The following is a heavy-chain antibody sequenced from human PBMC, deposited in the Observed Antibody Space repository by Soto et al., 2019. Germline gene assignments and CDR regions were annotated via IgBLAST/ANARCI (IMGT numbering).Heavy chain of an antibody. J-gene: IGHJ6*04. CDR2: IRSKANSYAT. Sequence: GGSPRLSCAACGFTFSGSAMHWVRQASGKGLEWVGRIRSKANSYATAYAASVKGRFTISRDDSKNTAYLQMNSLKTEDTAVYYCTRHRRRDYYGSGSLEYLDVWGKGTTVTVSS. CDR3: TRHRRRDYYGSGSLEYLDV. D-gene: IGHD3-10*01. V-gene: IGHV3-73*01. CDR1: GFTFSGSA.